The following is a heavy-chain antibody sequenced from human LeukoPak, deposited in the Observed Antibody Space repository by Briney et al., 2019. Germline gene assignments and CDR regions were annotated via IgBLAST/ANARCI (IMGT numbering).Heavy chain of an antibody. CDR2: IYYSGST. D-gene: IGHD5-18*01. CDR1: GGSISSGGYY. CDR3: ATSGYSYGNFDY. Sequence: SQTQSLTCTVSGGSISSGGYYWSWIRQHPGKGLEWIGYIYYSGSTNYNPSLKSRVTISVDTSKNQFSLKLSSVTAADTAVYYCATSGYSYGNFDYWGQGTLVTVSS. V-gene: IGHV4-31*03. J-gene: IGHJ4*02.